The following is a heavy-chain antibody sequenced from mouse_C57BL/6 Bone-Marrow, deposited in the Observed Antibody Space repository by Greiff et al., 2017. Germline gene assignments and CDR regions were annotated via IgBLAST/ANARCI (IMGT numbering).Heavy chain of an antibody. V-gene: IGHV1-64*01. Sequence: QVQLQQPGAELVKPGASVKLSCKASGYTFTSYWMHWVKQRPGQGLEWIGMIHPNSGSTNYNEKFQSKATLTVDKSSSTDYMQLSSLTSEDSAVYYGVFYYEYPGFAYCDQGTLVTVTA. D-gene: IGHD2-4*01. CDR3: VFYYEYPGFAY. CDR2: IHPNSGST. J-gene: IGHJ3*01. CDR1: GYTFTSYW.